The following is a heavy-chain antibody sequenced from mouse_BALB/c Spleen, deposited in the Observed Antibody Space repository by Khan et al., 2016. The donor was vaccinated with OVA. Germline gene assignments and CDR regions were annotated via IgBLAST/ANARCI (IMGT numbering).Heavy chain of an antibody. V-gene: IGHV5-12-2*01. J-gene: IGHJ2*01. CDR1: GFTFSSYI. CDR2: ISNGGGST. D-gene: IGHD2-1*01. Sequence: EVQLVESGGGLVQPGGSLKLSCAASGFTFSSYIMSWVRQTPEQRLEWVAYISNGGGSTYYLATVKGRSTISRDNATNTLYLQMSSLKSEDTAMYYCARHGNYVSFDYWGQGTTLTVSS. CDR3: ARHGNYVSFDY.